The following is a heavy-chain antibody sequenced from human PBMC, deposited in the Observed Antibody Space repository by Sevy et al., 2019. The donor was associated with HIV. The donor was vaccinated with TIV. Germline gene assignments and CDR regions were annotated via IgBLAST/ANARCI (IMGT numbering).Heavy chain of an antibody. V-gene: IGHV4-30-2*01. Sequence: SETLSLTCAVSGGSISSGGYSWSWIRQPPGKGLEWIGYIYHSGSTYYNPSLKSRVTISVDRSKNQFSLKLSSVTAADTAVYYCARGGGATTKHYYFDYWGQGTLVTVSS. CDR3: ARGGGATTKHYYFDY. J-gene: IGHJ4*02. CDR2: IYHSGST. CDR1: GGSISSGGYS. D-gene: IGHD3-10*01.